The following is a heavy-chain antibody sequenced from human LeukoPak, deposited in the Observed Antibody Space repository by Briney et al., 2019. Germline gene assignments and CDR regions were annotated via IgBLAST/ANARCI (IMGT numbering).Heavy chain of an antibody. V-gene: IGHV3-33*08. Sequence: PGGSLRLSCAASGFTFSSYGMHWVRQAPGKGLEWVAVIWYGGSNKYYADSVKGRFTISRDNSKNTLYLQMNSLRAEDTAVYYCASTFSDAFDIWGQGTMVTVSS. D-gene: IGHD2/OR15-2a*01. CDR2: IWYGGSNK. CDR3: ASTFSDAFDI. CDR1: GFTFSSYG. J-gene: IGHJ3*02.